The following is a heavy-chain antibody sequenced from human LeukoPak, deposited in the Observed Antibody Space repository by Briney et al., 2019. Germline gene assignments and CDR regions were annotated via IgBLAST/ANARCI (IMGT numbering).Heavy chain of an antibody. J-gene: IGHJ4*02. Sequence: ASVKVSCKASGYTFTSYGISWVRQAPGQGLEWMGWISAYNGNTNYAQKFQGRVTITADKSTSTAYMGLSSLRSEDTAVYYCGGGYYDYVWGSYRMIDYWGQGTLVTVSS. CDR1: GYTFTSYG. CDR3: GGGYYDYVWGSYRMIDY. V-gene: IGHV1-18*04. CDR2: ISAYNGNT. D-gene: IGHD3-16*02.